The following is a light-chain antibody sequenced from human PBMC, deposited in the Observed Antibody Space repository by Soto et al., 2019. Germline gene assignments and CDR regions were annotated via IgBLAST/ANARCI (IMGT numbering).Light chain of an antibody. Sequence: IVLTQSPATLSFSPGDRATLSCRASQSVSSSLGWYQQKPGQAPRLLIYDTSNRATGIPARFSGSVSGTDFTLTISSLEPEDFAVYYCQQRSNWPLTFGGGTKVEIK. J-gene: IGKJ4*01. CDR2: DTS. V-gene: IGKV3-11*01. CDR1: QSVSSS. CDR3: QQRSNWPLT.